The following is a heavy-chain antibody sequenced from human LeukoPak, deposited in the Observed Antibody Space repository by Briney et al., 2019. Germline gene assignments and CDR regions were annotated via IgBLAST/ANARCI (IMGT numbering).Heavy chain of an antibody. J-gene: IGHJ4*02. CDR3: ARVSCTNGVCYGFDY. Sequence: GGSLRLSCAASGFTFSRYWISWVRQAPGKGLEWVANIKQDGSEKYYVDSVKGRFTISRDNAKNSLFLQMNSLRGEDTAVYYCARVSCTNGVCYGFDYWGQGTLVTVSS. D-gene: IGHD2-8*01. CDR2: IKQDGSEK. V-gene: IGHV3-7*01. CDR1: GFTFSRYW.